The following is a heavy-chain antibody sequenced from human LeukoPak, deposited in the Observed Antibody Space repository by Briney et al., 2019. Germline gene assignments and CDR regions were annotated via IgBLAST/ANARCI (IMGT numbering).Heavy chain of an antibody. J-gene: IGHJ3*02. Sequence: GGSLRLSCAASGFTFSSYAMHWVRQAPGKGLEYVSAISSNGGSTYYANSVKGRSTISRHNSKNTLYLQMNSLRAEDTAVYYCARGIDAFDIWGQGTMVTVSS. CDR2: ISSNGGST. CDR1: GFTFSSYA. V-gene: IGHV3-64*01. CDR3: ARGIDAFDI.